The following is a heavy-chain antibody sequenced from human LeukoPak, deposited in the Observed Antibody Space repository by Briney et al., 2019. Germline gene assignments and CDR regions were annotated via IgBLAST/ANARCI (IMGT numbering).Heavy chain of an antibody. D-gene: IGHD3-10*01. J-gene: IGHJ4*02. Sequence: GGSLRLSCAASGFTFSSYAMSWVRQAPGKGLEWVSYISSTGSDIYYADSVRGRFTVSRDNAKNSLYLQMNSLRAEDTAVYSCARARGSYSFDSWGQGTLVTVPS. CDR1: GFTFSSYA. V-gene: IGHV3-21*05. CDR2: ISSTGSDI. CDR3: ARARGSYSFDS.